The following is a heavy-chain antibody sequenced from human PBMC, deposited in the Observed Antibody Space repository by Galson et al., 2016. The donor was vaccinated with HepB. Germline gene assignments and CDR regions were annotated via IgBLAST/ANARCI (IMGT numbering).Heavy chain of an antibody. Sequence: SETLSLTCTVSGGSISSSSYFWAWIRRPPGKGLDWIGSIYYSGTTHYNPSLQSRVSISVDTSKNQFSLRLTSVSAAGTAMYSCARQDRAGLVNFWGQGTMVTVSS. V-gene: IGHV4-39*01. CDR3: ARQDRAGLVNF. J-gene: IGHJ3*01. CDR2: IYYSGTT. CDR1: GGSISSSSYF. D-gene: IGHD6-19*01.